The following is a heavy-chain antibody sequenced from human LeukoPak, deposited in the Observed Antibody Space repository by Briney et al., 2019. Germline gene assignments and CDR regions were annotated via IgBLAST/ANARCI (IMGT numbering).Heavy chain of an antibody. J-gene: IGHJ2*01. CDR3: ARDVYTSGWRYFDL. V-gene: IGHV1-2*02. D-gene: IGHD6-19*01. CDR2: INPNSGDT. Sequence: INPNSGDTNYAQKFQGRVTMTRDASIGTAYMEVNRLRYDDTAVYYCARDVYTSGWRYFDLWGHGTLVTVSS.